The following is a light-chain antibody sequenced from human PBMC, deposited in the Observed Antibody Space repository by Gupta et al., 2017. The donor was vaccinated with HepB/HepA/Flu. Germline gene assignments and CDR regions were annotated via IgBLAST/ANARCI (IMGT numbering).Light chain of an antibody. Sequence: ETVLTQSPGTLSLSPGERATLSCRASQSTSGSSLAWYQQKPGQAPRLLIYSASTRATGIPDRFSGSGSGTDFTLTISRLEPEDFAVYYCQQYDNSPPLTFGGGTKVEIK. CDR3: QQYDNSPPLT. CDR2: SAS. J-gene: IGKJ4*01. V-gene: IGKV3-20*01. CDR1: QSTSGSS.